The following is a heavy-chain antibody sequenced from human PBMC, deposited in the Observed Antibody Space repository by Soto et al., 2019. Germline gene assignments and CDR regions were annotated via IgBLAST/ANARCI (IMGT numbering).Heavy chain of an antibody. D-gene: IGHD2-15*01. J-gene: IGHJ4*02. V-gene: IGHV1-3*01. Sequence: ASVKVSCKASGYTFTSYAMHWVRQAPGQRLEWMGWINAGDGNTKYSQKFQGRVTITRDTSASTAYMELSSLRSEDTAVYYCARAVAATSPNFDYWGQGTLVTVSS. CDR2: INAGDGNT. CDR3: ARAVAATSPNFDY. CDR1: GYTFTSYA.